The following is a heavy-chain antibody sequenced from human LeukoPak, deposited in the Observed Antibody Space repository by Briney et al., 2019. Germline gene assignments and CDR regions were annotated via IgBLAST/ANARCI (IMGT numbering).Heavy chain of an antibody. D-gene: IGHD3-22*01. CDR2: ISAYNGNT. CDR1: GYTFTSYG. V-gene: IGHV1-18*01. Sequence: ASVKVSCKASGYTFTSYGISSVRQAPGQGLEWMGWISAYNGNTNYAQKLQGRVTMTTDTSTSTAYMELRSLRSDDTAVYYCARAAHYYDSSGYYDYWGQGTMVTVSS. J-gene: IGHJ4*02. CDR3: ARAAHYYDSSGYYDY.